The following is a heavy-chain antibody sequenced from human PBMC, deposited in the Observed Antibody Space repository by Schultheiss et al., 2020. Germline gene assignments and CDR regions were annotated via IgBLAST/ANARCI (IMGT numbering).Heavy chain of an antibody. CDR3: ARGPSDDVFDI. CDR1: GGSISSSNW. CDR2: IYYSGST. J-gene: IGHJ3*02. V-gene: IGHV4-4*02. Sequence: SETLSLTCAVSGGSISSSNWWSWVRQPPGKGLEWIGYIYYSGSTFYNPSLKSRVTISVNTSRNHFSLNLNSVTAADTAVYFCARGPSDDVFDIWGQGTMVTVSS.